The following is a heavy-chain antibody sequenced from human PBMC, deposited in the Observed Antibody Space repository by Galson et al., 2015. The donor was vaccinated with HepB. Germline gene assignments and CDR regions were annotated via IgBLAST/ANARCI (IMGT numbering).Heavy chain of an antibody. V-gene: IGHV1-8*01. D-gene: IGHD6-6*01. CDR1: GYTFTSYD. Sequence: SVKVSCKASGYTFTSYDINWVRQATGQGLEWMGWMNPNSGNTGYAQKFQGRVTMTRNTSISTAYMELSSLRSEDTAVYYCARGRGWQLALGVDYWGQGTLVTVSS. CDR3: ARGRGWQLALGVDY. CDR2: MNPNSGNT. J-gene: IGHJ4*02.